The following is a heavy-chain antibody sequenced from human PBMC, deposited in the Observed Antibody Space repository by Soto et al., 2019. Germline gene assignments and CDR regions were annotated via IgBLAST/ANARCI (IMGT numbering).Heavy chain of an antibody. V-gene: IGHV3-74*01. CDR3: ARGRMVYDSSGYDAFDI. Sequence: GGSLRLSCAASGFTFSSYWMHWVRQAPGKGLVWVSRINSDGSSTSYADSVKGRFTISRDNAKNTLYLQMNSLRAEDTAVYYCARGRMVYDSSGYDAFDIWGQGTMVTVSS. D-gene: IGHD3-22*01. J-gene: IGHJ3*02. CDR2: INSDGSST. CDR1: GFTFSSYW.